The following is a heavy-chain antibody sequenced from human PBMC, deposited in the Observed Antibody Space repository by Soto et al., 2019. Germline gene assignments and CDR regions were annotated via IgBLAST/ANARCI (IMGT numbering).Heavy chain of an antibody. CDR3: FFFFQAEDGIRDL. J-gene: IGHJ2*01. CDR2: IYYSGST. D-gene: IGHD2-21*01. V-gene: IGHV4-59*01. Sequence: KGLEWIGYIYYSGSTNYNPSLTSRVTISVDTSKNQFSLKLSSVTAADTAVYYCFFFFQAEDGIRDL.